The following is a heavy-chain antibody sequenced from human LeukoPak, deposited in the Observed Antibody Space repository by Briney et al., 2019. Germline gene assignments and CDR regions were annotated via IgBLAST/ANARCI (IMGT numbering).Heavy chain of an antibody. Sequence: ASVKVSCKASGYTFTSYDINWVRQAPGQGLEWMGWISAYNGNTNYAQKVQGRVTMTTDTSTSTAYMELRSLRSDDTAVYYCARDTIAIRPGWFDPWGQGTLVTVSS. V-gene: IGHV1-18*01. CDR1: GYTFTSYD. D-gene: IGHD6-6*01. CDR3: ARDTIAIRPGWFDP. J-gene: IGHJ5*02. CDR2: ISAYNGNT.